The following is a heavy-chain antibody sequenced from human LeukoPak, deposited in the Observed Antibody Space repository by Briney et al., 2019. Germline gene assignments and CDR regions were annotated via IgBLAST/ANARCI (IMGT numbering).Heavy chain of an antibody. Sequence: PGGSLRLSCAASGFTVRSNYMSWVRQAPGKGLEWVSVIYSGGNTYYADSVKGRFILSRDNSRNTLYLQMSSLRAEDTAVYYCAAPLGLAHYASGSSLDFDIWGQGTMVTVSS. J-gene: IGHJ3*02. D-gene: IGHD3-10*01. CDR3: AAPLGLAHYASGSSLDFDI. CDR2: IYSGGNT. CDR1: GFTVRSNY. V-gene: IGHV3-53*01.